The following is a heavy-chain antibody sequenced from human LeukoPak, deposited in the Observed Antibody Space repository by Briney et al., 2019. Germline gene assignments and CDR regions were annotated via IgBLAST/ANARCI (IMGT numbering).Heavy chain of an antibody. Sequence: SETLSLTCTVSGGSISSYYWSWIRQPAGKGLEWIGRIYTSGSTNYIPSLKSRVTMSVDTSKNQFSLKLSSVTAADTAVYYCARGGWSDYYYYYMDVWGKGTTVTISS. CDR1: GGSISSYY. J-gene: IGHJ6*03. D-gene: IGHD6-19*01. CDR3: ARGGWSDYYYYYMDV. V-gene: IGHV4-4*07. CDR2: IYTSGST.